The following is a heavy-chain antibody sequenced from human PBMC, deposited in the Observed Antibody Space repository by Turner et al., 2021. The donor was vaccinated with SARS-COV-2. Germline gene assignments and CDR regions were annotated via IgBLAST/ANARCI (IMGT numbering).Heavy chain of an antibody. CDR3: AKMGGMYCSGGNCYSGRLDY. CDR1: GFTFSNYG. Sequence: QVQLVESGGGVVQPGRSLRLSCAASGFTFSNYGMHWVRPAPGKGLEWVAVISYDGSNKYYADSVKGRFTISRDNSKNTLYLQMNSLRAEDTALYYCAKMGGMYCSGGNCYSGRLDYWGQGTLVTVSS. V-gene: IGHV3-30*18. CDR2: ISYDGSNK. D-gene: IGHD2-15*01. J-gene: IGHJ4*02.